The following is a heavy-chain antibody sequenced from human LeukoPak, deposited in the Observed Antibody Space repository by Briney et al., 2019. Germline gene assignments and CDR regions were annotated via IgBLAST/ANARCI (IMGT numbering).Heavy chain of an antibody. Sequence: GGSLRLSCAASGFTFSSYAMHWVRQAPGKGLEWVAVISYDGSNKYYADSVKGRFTISRDNSKNTLYLQMNSLRAEDTAVYYCARDLYYYDSSGYYYFGGQGTLVTVSS. CDR1: GFTFSSYA. J-gene: IGHJ4*02. CDR3: ARDLYYYDSSGYYYF. CDR2: ISYDGSNK. D-gene: IGHD3-22*01. V-gene: IGHV3-30*04.